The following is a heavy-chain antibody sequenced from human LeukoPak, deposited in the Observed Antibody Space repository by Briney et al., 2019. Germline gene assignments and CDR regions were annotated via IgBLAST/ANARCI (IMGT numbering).Heavy chain of an antibody. J-gene: IGHJ5*02. CDR2: ISGSGGST. V-gene: IGHV3-23*01. D-gene: IGHD2-2*01. Sequence: TGGSLRLSCAASGFTFSSYGMSWVRQAPGKGLEWVSAISGSGGSTYYADSVKGRFTISRDNSKNTLYLQMNSLRAEDTAVYYCARDIVVVPAAMVPHGNWFDPWGQGTLDTVSS. CDR1: GFTFSSYG. CDR3: ARDIVVVPAAMVPHGNWFDP.